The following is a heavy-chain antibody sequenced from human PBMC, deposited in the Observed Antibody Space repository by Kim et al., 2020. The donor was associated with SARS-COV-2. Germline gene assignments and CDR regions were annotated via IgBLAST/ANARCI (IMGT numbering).Heavy chain of an antibody. Sequence: YAQKFQGRVTITADESTSTAYMELSSLRSEDTAVYYCAGGPTTVVTGGVNWGQGTLVTVSS. V-gene: IGHV1-69*01. CDR3: AGGPTTVVTGGVN. D-gene: IGHD4-17*01. J-gene: IGHJ4*02.